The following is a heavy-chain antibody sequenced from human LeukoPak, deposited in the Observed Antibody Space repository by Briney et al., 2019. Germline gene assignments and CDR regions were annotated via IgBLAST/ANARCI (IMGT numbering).Heavy chain of an antibody. V-gene: IGHV3-30*14. CDR3: ARGKSVLDY. J-gene: IGHJ4*02. CDR2: ISYDESNK. Sequence: GGSLRLSCAASGFTFSSYTMHWVRQAPGKGLEWVAVISYDESNKYYADSVKGRFTISGHNSKNMLYLQMNSLRAEDTAVYYCARGKSVLDYWGQGTRVTV. CDR1: GFTFSSYT. D-gene: IGHD5/OR15-5a*01.